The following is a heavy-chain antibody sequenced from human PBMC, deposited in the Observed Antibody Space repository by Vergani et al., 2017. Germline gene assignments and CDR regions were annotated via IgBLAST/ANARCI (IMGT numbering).Heavy chain of an antibody. V-gene: IGHV4-61*02. J-gene: IGHJ6*02. CDR2: FYTGGGT. CDR3: ARDPLYSTTWPFLLLDMDV. Sequence: QVQLQESGPGLVRPSQTLSLTCTVSGGSISSGSYYWSWFRQPAGKGLEWIGRFYTGGGTSYNPSLKSRVTISVDTSKNQFSLQLSSVTAADTAVYSRARDPLYSTTWPFLLLDMDVWGQGTTVTVSS. CDR1: GGSISSGSYY. D-gene: IGHD6-13*01.